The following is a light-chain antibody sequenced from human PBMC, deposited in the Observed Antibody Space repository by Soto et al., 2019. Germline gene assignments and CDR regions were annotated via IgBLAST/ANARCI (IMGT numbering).Light chain of an antibody. CDR2: DVN. CDR1: SSDVGGYNF. J-gene: IGLJ3*02. V-gene: IGLV2-8*01. CDR3: SSYAGSNNWV. Sequence: QSALTQPPSASGSPGQSLTISCTGTSSDVGGYNFVSWYQQHPGKAPKLMISDVNRRPSGVPDRLSGSKSGNTASLTVSGLQAEDEADYYCSSYAGSNNWVFGGGTKLTVL.